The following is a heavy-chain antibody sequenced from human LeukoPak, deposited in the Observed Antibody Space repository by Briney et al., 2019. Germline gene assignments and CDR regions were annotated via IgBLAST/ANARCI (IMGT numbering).Heavy chain of an antibody. CDR3: AGYDILTGYSYREYYFDY. V-gene: IGHV4-34*01. Sequence: SETLCLTCAVYGGSFSGYYWSWIRQPPGKGLEWIGEINHSGSTNYNPSLKSRVTISVDTSKNQFSLKLSSVTAADTAVYYCAGYDILTGYSYREYYFDYWGQGTLVTVSS. D-gene: IGHD3-9*01. CDR1: GGSFSGYY. CDR2: INHSGST. J-gene: IGHJ4*02.